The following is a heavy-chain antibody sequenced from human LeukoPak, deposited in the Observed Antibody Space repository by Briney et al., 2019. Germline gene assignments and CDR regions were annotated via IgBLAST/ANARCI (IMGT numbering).Heavy chain of an antibody. J-gene: IGHJ4*02. CDR1: GXSMNPYY. CDR2: ISHAGST. V-gene: IGHV4-59*01. CDR3: ARDFGPSRGFDH. Sequence: SETLSLTCTVYGXSMNPYYWSWIRQPPGKGLEWIGFISHAGSTTYNPSLKTRVTMSVDTSRNQFSLKLTSLTAADTAVYYCARDFGPSRGFDHWGQGVLVTVSS. D-gene: IGHD3-10*01.